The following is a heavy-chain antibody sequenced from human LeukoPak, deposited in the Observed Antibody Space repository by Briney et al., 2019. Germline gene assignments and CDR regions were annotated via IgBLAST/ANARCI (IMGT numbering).Heavy chain of an antibody. V-gene: IGHV3-11*04. CDR2: ISSGGNTI. CDR1: GLTFSDSY. Sequence: PGGSLRLSCAASGLTFSDSYMSWIRQAPGKGLEWVSYISSGGNTIKYADSVKGRFTISRDNARNSLYLQINSLRAEDTAVYYCATAPLYFDNWGQGALVTVSS. J-gene: IGHJ4*02. CDR3: ATAPLYFDN.